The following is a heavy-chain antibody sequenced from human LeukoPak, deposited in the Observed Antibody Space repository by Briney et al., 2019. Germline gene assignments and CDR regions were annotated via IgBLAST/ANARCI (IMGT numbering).Heavy chain of an antibody. CDR2: IYYSGTT. Sequence: PSETLSLTCTVSGDSISSSSYYWGWIRQPPGKGLEWIESIYYSGTTYYNPSLKSRVTISVDTSKNQFSLKLSSVTAADTAVYYCAMGIQLQGYFDYWGQGTLVTVSS. V-gene: IGHV4-39*01. D-gene: IGHD5-18*01. CDR1: GDSISSSSYY. CDR3: AMGIQLQGYFDY. J-gene: IGHJ4*02.